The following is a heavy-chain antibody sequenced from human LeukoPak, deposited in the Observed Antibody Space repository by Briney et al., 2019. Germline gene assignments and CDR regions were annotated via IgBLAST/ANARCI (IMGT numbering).Heavy chain of an antibody. CDR1: GYTFTSYY. CDR2: INPSGGST. J-gene: IGHJ4*02. CDR3: ARERSTGFIDY. Sequence: EASVKVSCKASGYTFTSYYMHWVRQAPGQGLEWMGIINPSGGSTSYAQKFQGRVTMTRDMSTSTVYLEVNWLTSDDTAVYFCARERSTGFIDYWAQGTLVTVSS. V-gene: IGHV1-46*01. D-gene: IGHD1-1*01.